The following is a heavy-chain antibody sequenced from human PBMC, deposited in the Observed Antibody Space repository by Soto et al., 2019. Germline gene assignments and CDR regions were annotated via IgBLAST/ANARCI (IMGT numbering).Heavy chain of an antibody. CDR3: ARRMGANYYDF. V-gene: IGHV3-23*01. CDR2: ISGSGGNT. Sequence: PGGSLRLSCATSGFTFTRYGMTWVRQAPGKGLEWVSGISGSGGNTFYADSVKGRFSISRDNSKNTVYLQMTSLRVEDTAVYFCARRMGANYYDFWGQGILVTVSS. CDR1: GFTFTRYG. J-gene: IGHJ4*02. D-gene: IGHD3-16*01.